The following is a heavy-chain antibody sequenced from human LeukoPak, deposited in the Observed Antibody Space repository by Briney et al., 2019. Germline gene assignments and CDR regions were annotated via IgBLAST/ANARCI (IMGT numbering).Heavy chain of an antibody. Sequence: ASVKVSCKASGYTFTGYYMHWVRQAPGQGLEWMGWINPKNAATNYQGRVTMTRDTSSGTVYMELSSLSSDDTAVYYCARDLRYSSGWSASGMDVWGKGTTVTISS. CDR1: GYTFTGYY. CDR2: INPKNAAT. CDR3: ARDLRYSSGWSASGMDV. V-gene: IGHV1-2*02. J-gene: IGHJ6*03. D-gene: IGHD6-19*01.